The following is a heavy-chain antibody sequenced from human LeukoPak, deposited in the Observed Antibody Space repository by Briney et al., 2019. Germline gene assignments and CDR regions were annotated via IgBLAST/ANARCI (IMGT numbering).Heavy chain of an antibody. J-gene: IGHJ3*02. V-gene: IGHV3-30*03. CDR1: GFTFSSYG. Sequence: GRSLRLSCAASGFTFSSYGMHRVRQAPGKGLEWVAVISYDGSNKYYADSVKGRFTISRDNSKNTLYLQMNSLRAEDTAVYYCASTVTSGRGAFDIWGQGTMVTVSS. D-gene: IGHD4-17*01. CDR3: ASTVTSGRGAFDI. CDR2: ISYDGSNK.